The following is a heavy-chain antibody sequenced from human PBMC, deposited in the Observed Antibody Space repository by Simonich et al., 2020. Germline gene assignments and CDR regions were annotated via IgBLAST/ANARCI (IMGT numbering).Heavy chain of an antibody. CDR3: ARDTSYYGSGSYYFDY. CDR1: GFTFSSYS. Sequence: GGGLVKPGGSLRLSCAASGFTFSSYSMNWVRQAPGKGLEWVSSISSSSSYIYYADSVKGRFTISRDTAKNSLYLKMNSLRAEDTAVYYCARDTSYYGSGSYYFDYWGQGTLVTVSS. J-gene: IGHJ4*02. V-gene: IGHV3-21*01. CDR2: ISSSSSYI. D-gene: IGHD3-10*01.